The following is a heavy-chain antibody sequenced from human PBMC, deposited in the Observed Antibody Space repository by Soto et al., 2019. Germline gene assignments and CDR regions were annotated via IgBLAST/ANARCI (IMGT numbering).Heavy chain of an antibody. D-gene: IGHD6-13*01. V-gene: IGHV3-33*01. CDR3: ARDHDSSSWDAFDI. CDR1: GFTFSSYG. J-gene: IGHJ3*02. CDR2: IWYDGSNK. Sequence: QVQLVESGGGVGQPGRSLRLSCAASGFTFSSYGMHWVRQAPGKGLEWVAGIWYDGSNKYYADSVKGRFTIYRDNSKNTLYLQMNSMRAEDTAVYYCARDHDSSSWDAFDIWGQGTMVTVSS.